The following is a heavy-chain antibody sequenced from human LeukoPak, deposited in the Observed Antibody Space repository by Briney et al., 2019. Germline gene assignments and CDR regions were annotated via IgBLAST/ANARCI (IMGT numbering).Heavy chain of an antibody. D-gene: IGHD4-17*01. Sequence: GRSLRLSCAASGFTFSSYAMSWVRQAPGKGLEWVSAISGSGGSTYYADSVKGRFTISRDNSKNTLYLQMNSLRAEDTAVYYCAKLPYGDYNHHWGQGTLVTVSS. CDR2: ISGSGGST. V-gene: IGHV3-23*01. J-gene: IGHJ5*02. CDR1: GFTFSSYA. CDR3: AKLPYGDYNHH.